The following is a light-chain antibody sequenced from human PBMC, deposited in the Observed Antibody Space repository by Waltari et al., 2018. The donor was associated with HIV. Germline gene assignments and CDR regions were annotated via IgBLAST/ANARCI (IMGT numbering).Light chain of an antibody. CDR2: KDT. CDR3: VGWDSRLSGYV. V-gene: IGLV1-47*01. J-gene: IGLJ1*01. CDR1: SSNIENDN. Sequence: QSVLTQPPSASGTPGQRVTISCSGSSSNIENDNVYWYQQLTGAAPRLLIYKDTQRPSGVPDRFTGSKSGTSACLAISGLRSEDEADYYCVGWDSRLSGYVFGSGTKVTVL.